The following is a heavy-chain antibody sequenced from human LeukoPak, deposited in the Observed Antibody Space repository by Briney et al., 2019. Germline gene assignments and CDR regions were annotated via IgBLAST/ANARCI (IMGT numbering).Heavy chain of an antibody. D-gene: IGHD6-19*01. J-gene: IGHJ4*02. CDR3: ATKQWLAPPPDS. CDR1: GFTFSKYW. CDR2: INTDGTVT. Sequence: GGSLRLSCAASGFTFSKYWMLWVRQAPGKGPESVSRINTDGTVTTYADSVKGRFTVSRDNADNTMFLQMNSVRDEDTVVYYCATKQWLAPPPDSWGQGTPVTVSS. V-gene: IGHV3-74*01.